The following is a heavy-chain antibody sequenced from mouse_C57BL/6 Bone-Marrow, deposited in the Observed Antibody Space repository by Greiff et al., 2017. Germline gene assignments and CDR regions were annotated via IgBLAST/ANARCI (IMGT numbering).Heavy chain of an antibody. V-gene: IGHV5-4*01. J-gene: IGHJ3*01. CDR3: ARDSTTVVTRGFAY. CDR1: GFTFSSYA. D-gene: IGHD1-1*01. Sequence: EVQRVESGGGLVKPGGSLKLSCAASGFTFSSYAMSWVRQTPEKRLEWVATISDGGSYTYYPDNVKGRFTISRDNAKNNLYLQMSHLKSEDTAMYYCARDSTTVVTRGFAYWGQGTLVTVSA. CDR2: ISDGGSYT.